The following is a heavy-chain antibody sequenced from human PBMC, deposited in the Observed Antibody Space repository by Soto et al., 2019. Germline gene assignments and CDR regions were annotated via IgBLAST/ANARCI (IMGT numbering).Heavy chain of an antibody. V-gene: IGHV3-15*01. CDR2: IKSKTDGGTT. D-gene: IGHD2-15*01. Sequence: GGSLRLSCAASGFTFSNAWMSWVRQAPGKGLEWVGRIKSKTDGGTTDYAAPVKGRFTISRDDSKNTLYLQMNSLKTEDTAVYYCTIGIVVVVAATFRLPPSYYYGMGVWGQGTTVTVSS. CDR1: GFTFSNAW. J-gene: IGHJ6*02. CDR3: TIGIVVVVAATFRLPPSYYYGMGV.